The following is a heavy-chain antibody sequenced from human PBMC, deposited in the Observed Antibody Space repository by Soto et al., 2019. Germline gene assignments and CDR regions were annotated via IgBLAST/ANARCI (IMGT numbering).Heavy chain of an antibody. D-gene: IGHD6-25*01. CDR2: IDPSDSYT. Sequence: GECLKISCSGSGYSFTIYWIGWVRQMPGKGLEWIGRIDPSDSYTNYSPSFQGHVTISADKSISTAYLQWSSLKASETAMYYCARHESGSDAFDIWGQGTMVTVSS. J-gene: IGHJ3*02. V-gene: IGHV5-10-1*01. CDR1: GYSFTIYW. CDR3: ARHESGSDAFDI.